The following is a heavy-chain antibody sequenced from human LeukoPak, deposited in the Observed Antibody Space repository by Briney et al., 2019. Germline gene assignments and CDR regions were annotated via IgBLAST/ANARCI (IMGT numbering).Heavy chain of an antibody. D-gene: IGHD5-12*01. CDR1: GFTFSSYP. CDR2: ISGSGGST. CDR3: AKSKFATSGYDGSLDF. J-gene: IGHJ4*02. V-gene: IGHV3-23*01. Sequence: GGSLRLSCTASGFTFSSYPMTWVRQARGKGLEWVSAISGSGGSTYYADSVKGRFTISRDTSKNTLYLQMNSLRAEDTAVYYCAKSKFATSGYDGSLDFWGQGTLVTVSS.